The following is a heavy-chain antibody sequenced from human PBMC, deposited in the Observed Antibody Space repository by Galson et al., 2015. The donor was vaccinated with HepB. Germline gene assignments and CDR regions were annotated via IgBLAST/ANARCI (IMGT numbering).Heavy chain of an antibody. CDR3: ARSDSSGYYSYFDY. D-gene: IGHD3-22*01. CDR1: GFTVSNNC. J-gene: IGHJ4*02. CDR2: IYSGGST. Sequence: SLRLSCAASGFTVSNNCMSWVRQAPGKGLEWVSLIYSGGSTYYADSVKGRFTISRDNSKNTLYLQINSLRAEDTAVYYCARSDSSGYYSYFDYWGQGTLVTVSS. V-gene: IGHV3-53*01.